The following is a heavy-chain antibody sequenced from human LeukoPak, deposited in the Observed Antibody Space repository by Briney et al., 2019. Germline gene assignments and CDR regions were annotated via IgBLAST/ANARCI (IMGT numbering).Heavy chain of an antibody. Sequence: GGSLRLSCAASGFTFSSYAMSWVRQAPGKGLEWVSAISGSGGSTYYADSVKGRFTISRDNSKNTLYLQMNSLRAEDTAVYYCAKVLFVCSGGSCYSSYYGMDVWGQGTTVTVSS. J-gene: IGHJ6*02. CDR2: ISGSGGST. D-gene: IGHD2-15*01. V-gene: IGHV3-23*01. CDR1: GFTFSSYA. CDR3: AKVLFVCSGGSCYSSYYGMDV.